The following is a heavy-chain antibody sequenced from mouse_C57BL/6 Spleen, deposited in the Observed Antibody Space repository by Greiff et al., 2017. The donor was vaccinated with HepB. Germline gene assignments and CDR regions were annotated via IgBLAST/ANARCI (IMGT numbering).Heavy chain of an antibody. J-gene: IGHJ3*01. Sequence: QVQLKQPGAELVKPGASVKMSCKASGYTFTSYWITWVKQRPGQGLEWIGDIYPGSGSTNYNEKFKSKATLTVDTSSSTAYMQLSSLTSEDSAVYYCARGRIYYDYGFAYWGQGTLVTVSA. CDR3: ARGRIYYDYGFAY. CDR1: GYTFTSYW. D-gene: IGHD2-4*01. V-gene: IGHV1-55*01. CDR2: IYPGSGST.